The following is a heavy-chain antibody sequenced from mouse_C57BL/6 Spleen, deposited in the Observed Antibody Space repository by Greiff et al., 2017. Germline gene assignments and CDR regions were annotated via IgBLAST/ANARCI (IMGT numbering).Heavy chain of an antibody. Sequence: EVQLQQSGPELVKPGASVKIPCKASGYTFTDYNMDWVKQSHGKSLEWIGDINPNNGGTIYNQKFKGKATLTVDKSSSTASMELRSLTSEDTAVYYSATHGSSPYYAMDYWGQGTSVTVSS. J-gene: IGHJ4*01. CDR3: ATHGSSPYYAMDY. V-gene: IGHV1-18*01. CDR2: INPNNGGT. D-gene: IGHD1-1*01. CDR1: GYTFTDYN.